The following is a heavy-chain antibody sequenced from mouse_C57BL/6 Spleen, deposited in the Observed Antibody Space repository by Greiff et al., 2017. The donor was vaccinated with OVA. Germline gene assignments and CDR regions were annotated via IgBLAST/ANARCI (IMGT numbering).Heavy chain of an antibody. V-gene: IGHV1-82*01. CDR3: ARKAYYDYDFDY. D-gene: IGHD2-4*01. J-gene: IGHJ2*01. CDR1: GYAFSSSW. Sequence: VQVVESGPELVKPGASVKISCKASGYAFSSSWMNWVKQRPGKGLEWIGRIYPGDGDTNYNGKFKGKATLTADKSSSTAYMQLSSLTSEDSAVYFCARKAYYDYDFDYWGQGTTLTVSS. CDR2: IYPGDGDT.